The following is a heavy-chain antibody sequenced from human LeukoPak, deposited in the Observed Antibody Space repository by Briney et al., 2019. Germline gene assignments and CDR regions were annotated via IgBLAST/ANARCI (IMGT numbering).Heavy chain of an antibody. CDR1: AFTLSSHT. CDR3: ANGGYYSLDS. D-gene: IGHD2-15*01. CDR2: ISYDGSTK. J-gene: IGHJ4*02. Sequence: GGSLRLSCAASAFTLSSHTVHWVRQTPGKGLEWVAVISYDGSTKYYADSVKGRFTISRDNSKRTLFLQTDSLRGEDTAVYYCANGGYYSLDSWGQGTLVTVSS. V-gene: IGHV3-30-3*01.